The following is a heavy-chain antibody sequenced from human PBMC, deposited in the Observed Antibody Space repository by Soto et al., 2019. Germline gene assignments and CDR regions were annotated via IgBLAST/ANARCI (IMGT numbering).Heavy chain of an antibody. J-gene: IGHJ6*03. D-gene: IGHD2-2*01. CDR1: GGSISSGDYY. CDR2: INYSGST. Sequence: TAETLSLTCTVSGGSISSGDYYWSWIRQPPGKGLEWIGYINYSGSTNYNPSLKSRVTISVDTSKNQFSLKLSSVTAADTAVYYCARGGRSKRRVVPAASPYYYYMDVWGKGTTVTVSS. V-gene: IGHV4-30-4*01. CDR3: ARGGRSKRRVVPAASPYYYYMDV.